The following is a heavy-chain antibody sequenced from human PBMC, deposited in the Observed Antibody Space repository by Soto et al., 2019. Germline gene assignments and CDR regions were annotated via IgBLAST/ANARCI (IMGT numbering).Heavy chain of an antibody. D-gene: IGHD7-27*01. J-gene: IGHJ6*02. V-gene: IGHV2-5*01. CDR1: GFSLNTGGGG. CDR2: IYWNDDR. Sequence: SGPTLVNPTQTLTLTCTLSGFSLNTGGGGVVWIRQPPGKALEWLAPIYWNDDRRYSPSRKNRLTTTKDPSRTQVVLTVTNVAPDDTGTYYCAHRPNWGINGLGAWGQGTTVTVSS. CDR3: AHRPNWGINGLGA.